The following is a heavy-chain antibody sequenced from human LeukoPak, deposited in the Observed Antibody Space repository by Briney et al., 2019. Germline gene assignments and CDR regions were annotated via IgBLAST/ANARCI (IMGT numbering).Heavy chain of an antibody. Sequence: ASVKVSCKASGYTFTGYDINWVRQATGQGLEWMGWMNPNSGNTGYAQKFQGRVTMTRNTSISTAYMELSSLRSEDTAVYYCARTDVITFGGVIDLWGQGTLVTVSS. D-gene: IGHD3-16*01. CDR3: ARTDVITFGGVIDL. CDR1: GYTFTGYD. J-gene: IGHJ5*02. CDR2: MNPNSGNT. V-gene: IGHV1-8*01.